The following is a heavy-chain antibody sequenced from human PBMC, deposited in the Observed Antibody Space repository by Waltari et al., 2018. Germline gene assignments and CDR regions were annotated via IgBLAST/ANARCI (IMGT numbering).Heavy chain of an antibody. D-gene: IGHD2-15*01. CDR1: GCTFTDYY. V-gene: IGHV1-69-2*01. J-gene: IGHJ5*02. CDR3: SRSGSDDWFDP. CDR2: VGPKEGET. Sequence: EVQLLQSGAEVKKPGATVKISCKSSGCTFTDYYIHWVKQTPGKGLEWMGRVGPKEGETIYAEKFQDIVTISADTSTDTVYMIMNGLRFDDTALYFCSRSGSDDWFDPWGRGTPVTVVS.